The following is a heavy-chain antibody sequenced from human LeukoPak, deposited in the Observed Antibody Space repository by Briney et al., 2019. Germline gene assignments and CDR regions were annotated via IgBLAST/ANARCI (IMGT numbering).Heavy chain of an antibody. CDR1: GFTFSSLA. V-gene: IGHV3-23*01. D-gene: IGHD3-10*01. CDR2: ISGGGGST. Sequence: GGSLRLSCVASGFTFSSLAISRVRQAPGKGLEWVSGISGGGGSTYYADSVKGRFTISRDNSKNTLFLQVNSLRAEDTAVYYCAKPVIYGSEQSNYWGQGTLVTVSS. CDR3: AKPVIYGSEQSNY. J-gene: IGHJ4*02.